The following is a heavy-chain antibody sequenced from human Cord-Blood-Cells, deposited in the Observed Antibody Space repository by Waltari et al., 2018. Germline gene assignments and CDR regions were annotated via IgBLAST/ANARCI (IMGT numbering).Heavy chain of an antibody. CDR2: INPRGGST. Sequence: QVQLVQSGAEVKKPGASVKVSCKASGYTFTSYYLHWVRQAPGQGLEWMGKINPRGGSTSYAQKFQGRVTMTSETSTSTVYMELSSLRSEDTAVYYCARVDSSSPSFDYWGQGTLVTVSS. J-gene: IGHJ4*02. V-gene: IGHV1-46*01. CDR1: GYTFTSYY. CDR3: ARVDSSSPSFDY. D-gene: IGHD6-6*01.